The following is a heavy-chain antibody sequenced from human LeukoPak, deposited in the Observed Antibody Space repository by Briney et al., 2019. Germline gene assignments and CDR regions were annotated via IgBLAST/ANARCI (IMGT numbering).Heavy chain of an antibody. V-gene: IGHV1-24*01. D-gene: IGHD4-17*01. Sequence: ASVKGSCKVSGYTLTELSMHWVRQAPGKGLEWMGGFDPEDGETIYAQKFQGRVTMTEDTSTDTAYMELSSLRSEDTAVYYCATDHCGDYERCLGAWGQGTLVTVSS. CDR3: ATDHCGDYERCLGA. J-gene: IGHJ4*02. CDR2: FDPEDGET. CDR1: GYTLTELS.